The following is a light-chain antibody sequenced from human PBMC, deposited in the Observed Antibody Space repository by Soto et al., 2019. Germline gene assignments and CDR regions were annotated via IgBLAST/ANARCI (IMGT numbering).Light chain of an antibody. J-gene: IGKJ1*01. V-gene: IGKV1-6*01. CDR2: DAS. Sequence: AIPMTQSPSSLSASVGDRVTITCRASQGIRNDLGWYQQKPGKAPKLLIYDASSLQSGVPSRFSGSGSGTDFTLTISSLHPEDFATYYCLQDYNYPRTFGQGTKVEIK. CDR1: QGIRND. CDR3: LQDYNYPRT.